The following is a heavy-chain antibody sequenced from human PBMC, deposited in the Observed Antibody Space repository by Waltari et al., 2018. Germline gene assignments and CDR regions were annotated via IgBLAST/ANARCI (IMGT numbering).Heavy chain of an antibody. Sequence: QVQLQESGPGLVKPSETLSLTCTVSGGSISSYYWSWIRQPAGKGLEWIGRIYTSGSTNYNPSLKSRVTMSGDTSKNQFSLKLSSVTAADTAVYYCARGGRGATNLYYYYYMDVWGKGTTVTISS. J-gene: IGHJ6*03. D-gene: IGHD1-26*01. CDR3: ARGGRGATNLYYYYYMDV. V-gene: IGHV4-4*07. CDR1: GGSISSYY. CDR2: IYTSGST.